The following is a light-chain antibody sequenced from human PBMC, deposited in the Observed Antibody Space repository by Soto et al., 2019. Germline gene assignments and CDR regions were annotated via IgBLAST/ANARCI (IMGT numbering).Light chain of an antibody. J-gene: IGLJ1*01. V-gene: IGLV2-11*01. CDR3: CSYAGSYSYV. CDR1: TSDVGGYNY. CDR2: DVT. Sequence: QSALTQPRSVSGSPGQSVTISCTGTTSDVGGYNYVSWYQQHPSKAPKLMIYDVTKRPSGVPDRCSGSKSGNTASLTISGLQAEDEAEYYCCSYAGSYSYVFGTGTKLNVL.